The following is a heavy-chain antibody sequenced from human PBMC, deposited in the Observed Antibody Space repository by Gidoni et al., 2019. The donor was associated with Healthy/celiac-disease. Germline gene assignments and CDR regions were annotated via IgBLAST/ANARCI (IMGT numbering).Heavy chain of an antibody. CDR3: ARTTIDYGENQLDY. J-gene: IGHJ4*02. Sequence: QVQLVQSRAEVKKPGSSVKVSCKASGGTFSSYTISWVRQAPGQGLEWMGRIIPILGIANYAQKFQGRVTITADKSTSTAYMELSSLRSEDTAVYYCARTTIDYGENQLDYWGQGTLVTVSS. CDR2: IIPILGIA. D-gene: IGHD4-17*01. V-gene: IGHV1-69*02. CDR1: GGTFSSYT.